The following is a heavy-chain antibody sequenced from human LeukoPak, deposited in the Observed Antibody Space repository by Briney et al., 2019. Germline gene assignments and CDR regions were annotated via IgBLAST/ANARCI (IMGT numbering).Heavy chain of an antibody. V-gene: IGHV3-7*01. CDR2: IKGDESDD. CDR3: ARVADYDFLSGYYSPFDH. CDR1: GFSFSRYW. D-gene: IGHD3-3*01. Sequence: GGSLRLSCAASGFSFSRYWMTWVRQAPGKGLEWVANIKGDESDDHYVASVRGRFTISRDNAKRPLYLQMNNLRAEDTGVYYCARVADYDFLSGYYSPFDHWGQGVLVIVSS. J-gene: IGHJ4*02.